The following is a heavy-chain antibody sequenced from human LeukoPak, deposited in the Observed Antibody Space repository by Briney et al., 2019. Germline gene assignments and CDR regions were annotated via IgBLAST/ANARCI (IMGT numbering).Heavy chain of an antibody. Sequence: PSETLSLTCPVSGGSISSSSYYWGWIRQPPGKGLEWIGSIYYSGSTYYNPSLKSRVTISVDTSKNQFSLKLSSVTAADTAVYYCAREGYGGITMIVVVKLNWFDPWGQGTLVTVSS. CDR1: GGSISSSSYY. CDR2: IYYSGST. V-gene: IGHV4-39*07. CDR3: AREGYGGITMIVVVKLNWFDP. D-gene: IGHD3-22*01. J-gene: IGHJ5*02.